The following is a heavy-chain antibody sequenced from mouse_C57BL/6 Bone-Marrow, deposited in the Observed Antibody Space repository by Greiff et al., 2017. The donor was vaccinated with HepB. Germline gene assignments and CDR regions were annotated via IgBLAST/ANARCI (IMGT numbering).Heavy chain of an antibody. Sequence: EVKLVESGEGLVKPGGSLKLSCAASGFTFSSYAMSWVRQTPEKRLEWVAYISSGGDYIYYADTVKGRFTISRDNARNTLYLQMSSLKSEDTAMYYCTRGDYDGPEPWFAYWGQGTLVTVSA. CDR3: TRGDYDGPEPWFAY. D-gene: IGHD2-4*01. J-gene: IGHJ3*01. CDR2: ISSGGDYI. CDR1: GFTFSSYA. V-gene: IGHV5-9-1*02.